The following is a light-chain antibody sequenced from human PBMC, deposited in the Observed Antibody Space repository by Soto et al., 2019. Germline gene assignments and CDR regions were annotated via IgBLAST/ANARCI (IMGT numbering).Light chain of an antibody. CDR2: DAS. CDR1: RDIGNY. CDR3: EQYDDVPPT. Sequence: DIQMTQSPSSLSASVGDRVTITCQASRDIGNYFKWYQQTPERAPKLLIYDASNLETGVPSSFSGSRSGTYFTFIISSLQPEDIGTYYCEQYDDVPPTFGQGTRLEIK. V-gene: IGKV1-33*01. J-gene: IGKJ5*01.